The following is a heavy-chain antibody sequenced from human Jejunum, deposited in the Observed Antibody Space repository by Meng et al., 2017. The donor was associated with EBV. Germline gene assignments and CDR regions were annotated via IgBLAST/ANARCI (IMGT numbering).Heavy chain of an antibody. J-gene: IGHJ4*02. CDR2: INTDGSIT. CDR3: AKDLSWNQADY. V-gene: IGHV3-74*01. CDR1: GFTFSSYW. Sequence: VESGGGFIRSGGSLTRAVAASGFTFSSYWMHWFRQAPGKGLVWVSRINTDGSITNCADSVKGRFTISRDNARNTLYLQMNSLRAEDTAMYYCAKDLSWNQADYWGQGILVTVSS. D-gene: IGHD1-14*01.